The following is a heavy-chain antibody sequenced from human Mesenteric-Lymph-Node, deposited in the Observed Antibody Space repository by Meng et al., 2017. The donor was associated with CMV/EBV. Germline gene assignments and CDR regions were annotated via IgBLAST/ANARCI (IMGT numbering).Heavy chain of an antibody. Sequence: GSLRLSCAASGFTFSNYNMHWVRQATGKGLEWVSTVGTAGDTYYPASVKGRFTISRENAKNSLYLQMNSLRAGDTAVYYCARGYCSSTSCSYYYSYAMDVWGQGTTVTVSS. CDR2: VGTAGDT. CDR3: ARGYCSSTSCSYYYSYAMDV. J-gene: IGHJ6*02. D-gene: IGHD2-2*01. V-gene: IGHV3-13*01. CDR1: GFTFSNYN.